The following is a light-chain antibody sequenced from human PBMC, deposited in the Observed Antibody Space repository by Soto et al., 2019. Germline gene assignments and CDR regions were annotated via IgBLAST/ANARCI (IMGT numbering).Light chain of an antibody. CDR2: EVS. CDR3: SSPAGSNNYV. V-gene: IGLV2-8*01. J-gene: IGLJ1*01. Sequence: QSLLTKPPSSSGSPGQSVNFSCTGTSSDVGAYNYVSWYQQHPGKAPKLMIYEVSKRPSGVPDRFSGSKSGNTASLTVSGLQAEDEADYYCSSPAGSNNYVFGTGTKVTVL. CDR1: SSDVGAYNY.